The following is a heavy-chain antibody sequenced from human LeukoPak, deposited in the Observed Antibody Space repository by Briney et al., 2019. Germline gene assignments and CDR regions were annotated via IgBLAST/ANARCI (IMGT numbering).Heavy chain of an antibody. CDR1: GFTFSSYS. D-gene: IGHD6-19*01. CDR3: ATEVIIAVTGNDY. V-gene: IGHV3-15*07. Sequence: GGSLRLSCAAAGFTFSSYSMNWVRQAPGKGLEWVGRIRSKTHGEAIDYAAPVRGRFTISRDDSKNTLYLQLNSLKTEDTAVYYCATEVIIAVTGNDYWGQGSLVTVSS. CDR2: IRSKTHGEAI. J-gene: IGHJ4*02.